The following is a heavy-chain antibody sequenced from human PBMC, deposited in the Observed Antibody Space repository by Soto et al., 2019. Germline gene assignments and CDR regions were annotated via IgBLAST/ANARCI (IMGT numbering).Heavy chain of an antibody. CDR3: ARGLLNTIFGVVIPPGWFDP. D-gene: IGHD3-3*01. CDR2: IYYSGST. V-gene: IGHV4-30-4*01. Sequence: QVQLQESGPGLVKPSQTLSLTCTVSGGSISSGDYYWSWIRQPPGKGLEWIGYIYYSGSTYYNPSLKSRFTISVDTSKNQFSLKLSSVTAADTAVYYCARGLLNTIFGVVIPPGWFDPWGQGTLVTVSS. J-gene: IGHJ5*02. CDR1: GGSISSGDYY.